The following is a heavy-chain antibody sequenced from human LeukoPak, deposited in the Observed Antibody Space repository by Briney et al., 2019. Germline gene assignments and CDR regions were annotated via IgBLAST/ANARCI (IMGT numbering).Heavy chain of an antibody. Sequence: TVNVSCKASVYTFTSEAIHWVRQAPGQRPEAMRGVSGGDGTTGYSQKFQGRVTLTRDTSANTAYMDLSTLTSADTAVYFCARAYSSGWYLDYWGQGTLVTVSS. J-gene: IGHJ4*02. CDR3: ARAYSSGWYLDY. D-gene: IGHD6-19*01. CDR1: VYTFTSEA. V-gene: IGHV1-3*01. CDR2: VSGGDGTT.